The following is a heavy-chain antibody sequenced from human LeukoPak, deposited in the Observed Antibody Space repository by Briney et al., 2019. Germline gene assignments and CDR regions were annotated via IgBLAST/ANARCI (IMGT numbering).Heavy chain of an antibody. CDR1: GFTFSSYA. J-gene: IGHJ4*02. CDR3: ARPFGDYPYATFDH. CDR2: ISYDGSNK. V-gene: IGHV3-30-3*01. Sequence: PGGSLRLSCAASGFTFSSYAMHWVRQAPGKGLEWVAVISYDGSNKYYADSGKGRFTISRDNSKNTLHLQMNSLRAEDTAVYYCARPFGDYPYATFDHWGQGTLVTVSS. D-gene: IGHD4-17*01.